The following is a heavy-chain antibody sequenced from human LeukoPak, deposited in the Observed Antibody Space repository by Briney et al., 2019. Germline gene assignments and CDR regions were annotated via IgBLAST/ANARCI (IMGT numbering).Heavy chain of an antibody. CDR2: INHNGETI. D-gene: IGHD3-9*01. Sequence: PGGSLRLSCAASGFPFSSYVMSWVRQAPGKGLEWVSYINHNGETIYYPDFVKGRFTISRDNAKNSLYLQMNSLRDEDMAVYYCARDNDWAFDYWGQGTLVTVSS. CDR1: GFPFSSYV. CDR3: ARDNDWAFDY. J-gene: IGHJ4*02. V-gene: IGHV3-48*02.